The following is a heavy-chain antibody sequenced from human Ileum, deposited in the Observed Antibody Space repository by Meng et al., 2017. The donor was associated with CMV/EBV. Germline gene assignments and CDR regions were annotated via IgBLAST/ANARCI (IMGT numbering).Heavy chain of an antibody. V-gene: IGHV3-21*06. CDR1: GFTFSSYS. D-gene: IGHD1-1*01. CDR3: ARDRLEGDYSGPGY. CDR2: IGSSGSGI. J-gene: IGHJ4*02. Sequence: GESLKISCAAFGFTFSSYSMDWLRQAPGKGLEWVASIGSSGSGIYYSESLKGRFTISRDNAKNSLFLQINNLRAEDTAVYYCARDRLEGDYSGPGYWGQGTLVTVSS.